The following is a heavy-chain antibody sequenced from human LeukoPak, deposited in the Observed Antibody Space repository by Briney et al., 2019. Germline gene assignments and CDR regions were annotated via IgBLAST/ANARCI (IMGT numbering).Heavy chain of an antibody. CDR3: ARGLKSLKTYYDSIWGHYYYYMDV. D-gene: IGHD3-22*01. V-gene: IGHV1-8*03. CDR2: MNPNSGNT. CDR1: GYTFTGYY. J-gene: IGHJ6*03. Sequence: GASVKVSCKASGYTFTGYYMHWVRQAPGQGLEWMGWMNPNSGNTGYAQKFQGRVTITRNTSISTAYMELSSLRSEDTAVYYCARGLKSLKTYYDSIWGHYYYYMDVWGKGTTVTVSS.